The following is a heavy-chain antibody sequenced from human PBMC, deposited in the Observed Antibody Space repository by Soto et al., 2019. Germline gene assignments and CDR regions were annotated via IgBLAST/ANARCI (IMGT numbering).Heavy chain of an antibody. CDR2: IYSDGTT. D-gene: IGHD2-2*01. J-gene: IGHJ6*02. CDR3: SRVGCSNSKCYTRGMDV. CDR1: GGSISGYY. V-gene: IGHV4-4*07. Sequence: LSLTCTVSGGSISGYYWSWVRQPAGKGLEWIGRIYSDGTTNYSPSLKSRVTMSLDTSKDQFSLHLNSVTAADTAVYYCSRVGCSNSKCYTRGMDVWGQGTTVTVSS.